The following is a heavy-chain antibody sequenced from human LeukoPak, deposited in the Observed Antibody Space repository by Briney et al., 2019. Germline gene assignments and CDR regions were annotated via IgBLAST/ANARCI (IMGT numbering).Heavy chain of an antibody. CDR1: GFTFSSYW. CDR3: AKRIQSAMATGY. CDR2: INSDGSST. J-gene: IGHJ4*02. Sequence: GGSLRLSCAASGFTFSSYWMHWVRQAPGKGLVWVSRINSDGSSTSYADSVEGRFTISRDNAKNTLYLQMNSLRAEDTAVYYCAKRIQSAMATGYWGQGTLVTVSS. V-gene: IGHV3-74*01. D-gene: IGHD5-18*01.